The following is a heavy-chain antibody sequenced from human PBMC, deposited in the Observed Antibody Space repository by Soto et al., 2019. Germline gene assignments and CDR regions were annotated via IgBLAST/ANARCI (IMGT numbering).Heavy chain of an antibody. Sequence: GGSLRLSLSASGFTFSIYAMHWVRQAPGKGLEYVSTINSNGGSTYYADSVKGRFTISRDNSKNTLYLQMISLRDEDTAVYYCVKAPRYSNRWYDSWGQGTLVTVAS. CDR2: INSNGGST. V-gene: IGHV3-64D*08. CDR3: VKAPRYSNRWYDS. D-gene: IGHD1-26*01. CDR1: GFTFSIYA. J-gene: IGHJ5*01.